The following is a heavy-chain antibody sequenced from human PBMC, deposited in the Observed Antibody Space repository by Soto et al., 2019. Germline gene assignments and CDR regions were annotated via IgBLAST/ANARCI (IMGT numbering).Heavy chain of an antibody. CDR3: ARDHLDRYYYDSSGYYPPDY. V-gene: IGHV1-46*01. D-gene: IGHD3-22*01. J-gene: IGHJ4*02. CDR2: INPTGGTT. Sequence: GSVMVSCTASGYTFTSYYMHWVRQAPGQGLEWMGIINPTGGTTTYAPRFQGRVTMTRDTSTSTVYMELSSLTSEDTAVYYCARDHLDRYYYDSSGYYPPDYWGQGTLVTVSS. CDR1: GYTFTSYY.